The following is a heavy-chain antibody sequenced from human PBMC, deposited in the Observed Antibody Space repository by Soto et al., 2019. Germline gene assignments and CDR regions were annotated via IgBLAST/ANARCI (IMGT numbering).Heavy chain of an antibody. Sequence: QVQLVESGGGVVQPGRSLRLSCAASGFTFSNYAIHWVRQAPGKGLEWVAVISYDGSNKYYADSVKGRFTISRDNSKNTLYLQMNSLRAEDTAVYYCARDRAVTTSYGMDVWGQGTTVTVSS. J-gene: IGHJ6*02. CDR2: ISYDGSNK. CDR1: GFTFSNYA. CDR3: ARDRAVTTSYGMDV. D-gene: IGHD4-17*01. V-gene: IGHV3-30-3*01.